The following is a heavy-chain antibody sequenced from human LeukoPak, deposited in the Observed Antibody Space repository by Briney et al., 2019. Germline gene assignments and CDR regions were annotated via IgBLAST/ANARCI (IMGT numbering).Heavy chain of an antibody. CDR3: AKVRGSSWYGRVDY. CDR2: ISYDGSNK. V-gene: IGHV3-30*18. D-gene: IGHD6-13*01. J-gene: IGHJ4*02. Sequence: GGSLRLSCAASGFTFSSYGKHWVRQAPGKGLEWVAVISYDGSNKYYADSVKGRSTISRDNSKNTLYLQMNNLRAEDTAVYYCAKVRGSSWYGRVDYWGQGTLVTVST. CDR1: GFTFSSYG.